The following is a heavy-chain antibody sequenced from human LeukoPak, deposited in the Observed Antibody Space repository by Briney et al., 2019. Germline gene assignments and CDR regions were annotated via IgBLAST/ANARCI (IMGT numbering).Heavy chain of an antibody. CDR2: ISGSGGST. D-gene: IGHD1-26*01. J-gene: IGHJ6*02. Sequence: GGSLRLSCAASGFTFSSYAMSWVRQAPGKGLEWVSAISGSGGSTYYADSVKGRFTISRDNSKNTLYLQMNSLRAEDTAVYYCARDPNDVWDGYYGMDVWGQGTTVTVSS. V-gene: IGHV3-23*01. CDR1: GFTFSSYA. CDR3: ARDPNDVWDGYYGMDV.